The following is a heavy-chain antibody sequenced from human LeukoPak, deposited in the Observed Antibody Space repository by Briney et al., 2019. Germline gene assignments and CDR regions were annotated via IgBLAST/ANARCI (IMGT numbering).Heavy chain of an antibody. V-gene: IGHV4-30-4*08. Sequence: SETLSLTCTVSGGSISSGDYYWSWIRQPPGKGLEWIGYIYYSGSTYYNPSLKSRVTISVDTSKNQFSLKLSSVTAADTAVYYCARESYCGSTSCSRGAFDIWGQGTMVTVSS. J-gene: IGHJ3*02. CDR2: IYYSGST. D-gene: IGHD2-2*01. CDR3: ARESYCGSTSCSRGAFDI. CDR1: GGSISSGDYY.